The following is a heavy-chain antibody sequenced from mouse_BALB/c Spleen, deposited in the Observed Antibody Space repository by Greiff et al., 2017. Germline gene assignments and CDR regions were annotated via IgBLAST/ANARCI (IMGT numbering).Heavy chain of an antibody. V-gene: IGHV14-3*02. Sequence: VPLQQSGAELVNPGASVKLSCTASGFNIQDSYLHCVKQRPEPGLEWIGRIDPANGNTTYDPKFHVKATITADTSSHTAYLQLSSLTSEDTAVYYGARGAYWGQGTLVTVSA. J-gene: IGHJ3*01. CDR1: GFNIQDSY. CDR3: ARGAY. CDR2: IDPANGNT.